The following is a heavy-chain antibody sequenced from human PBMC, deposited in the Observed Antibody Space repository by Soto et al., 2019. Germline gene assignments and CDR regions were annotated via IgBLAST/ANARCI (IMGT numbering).Heavy chain of an antibody. J-gene: IGHJ6*03. CDR2: MNPNSGNT. D-gene: IGHD3-10*01. V-gene: IGHV1-8*02. Sequence: ASVKVSCKAPAYTFTSHHFHWLRQATGQGLEWMGWMNPNSGNTGYAQKFQGRVTMTRNTSISTAYMELSSLRSEDTAVYYCARTIITRNYYYYYMDVWGKGTTVTVSS. CDR1: AYTFTSHH. CDR3: ARTIITRNYYYYYMDV.